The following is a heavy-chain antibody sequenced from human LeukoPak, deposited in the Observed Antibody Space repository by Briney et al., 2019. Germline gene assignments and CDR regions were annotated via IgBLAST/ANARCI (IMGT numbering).Heavy chain of an antibody. CDR1: GYSFTRYG. D-gene: IGHD1-26*01. Sequence: ASVKVSCKASGYSFTRYGISWVRQAPGQGLEWMGWISGSNGNTNYAQKFQGRVTMTTDTSTGTAYMGLRNLRFDDTAVYFCARSGRGTYYYFDLWGQGTLVTVSS. V-gene: IGHV1-18*01. J-gene: IGHJ4*02. CDR2: ISGSNGNT. CDR3: ARSGRGTYYYFDL.